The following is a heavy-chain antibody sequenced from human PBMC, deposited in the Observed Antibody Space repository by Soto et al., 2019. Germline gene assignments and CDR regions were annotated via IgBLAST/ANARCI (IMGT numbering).Heavy chain of an antibody. V-gene: IGHV3-30*18. Sequence: GGSLRLSCAASGFTFSSYGMHWVRQAPGKGLEWVAVILYDGSNKYYADSVKGRFTISRDNSKNTLYLQMNSLRAEDTAVYYCAKDSGPNYDFWSGYYNYYYYGMDVWGQGTTVTVSS. CDR3: AKDSGPNYDFWSGYYNYYYYGMDV. D-gene: IGHD3-3*01. CDR2: ILYDGSNK. CDR1: GFTFSSYG. J-gene: IGHJ6*02.